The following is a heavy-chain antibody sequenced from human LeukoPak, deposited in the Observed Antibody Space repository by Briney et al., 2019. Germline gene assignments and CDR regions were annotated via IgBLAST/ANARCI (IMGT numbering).Heavy chain of an antibody. V-gene: IGHV3-23*01. D-gene: IGHD4-23*01. Sequence: GGSLRLSCAASGFTFSTYCMHWVRQPPGKGLEWVSTISGGGSSTYYADSVKGRFTISRDNSKDTLFLQMNSLRAEDTAVYYCAKTSGGNYWGQGTLVTVSS. CDR1: GFTFSTYC. CDR2: ISGGGSST. CDR3: AKTSGGNY. J-gene: IGHJ4*02.